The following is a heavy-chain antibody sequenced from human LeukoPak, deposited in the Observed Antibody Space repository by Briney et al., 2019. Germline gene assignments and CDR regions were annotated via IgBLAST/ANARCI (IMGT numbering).Heavy chain of an antibody. CDR2: ISGSGGST. D-gene: IGHD3-10*01. Sequence: GGSLRLSCAAPGFTFSNYAMSWLRQAPGKGLEWVSGISGSGGSTYYAESVKGRFTISRDNSKNTLYLQMNSLRAEDTALHYCAKWFGEPFFDYWGQGTLVTVSS. CDR1: GFTFSNYA. CDR3: AKWFGEPFFDY. V-gene: IGHV3-23*01. J-gene: IGHJ4*02.